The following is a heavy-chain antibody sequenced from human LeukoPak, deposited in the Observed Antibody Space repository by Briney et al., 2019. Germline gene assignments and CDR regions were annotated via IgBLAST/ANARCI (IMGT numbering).Heavy chain of an antibody. Sequence: SETLSLTCTVSGGSISSGGYYWSWIRQRPGKGLEWFGYIYYSWSTYYNPSLKSRVTISVDTSKNQFSLKLSSVTAADTAVYYCARALITMVRGVTDWFDPWGQGTLVTVSS. CDR2: IYYSWST. V-gene: IGHV4-31*03. D-gene: IGHD3-10*01. J-gene: IGHJ5*02. CDR3: ARALITMVRGVTDWFDP. CDR1: GGSISSGGYY.